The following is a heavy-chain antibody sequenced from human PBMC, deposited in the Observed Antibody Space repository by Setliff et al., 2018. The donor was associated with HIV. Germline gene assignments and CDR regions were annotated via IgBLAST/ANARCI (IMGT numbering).Heavy chain of an antibody. D-gene: IGHD3-22*01. CDR2: MSAYSGDT. Sequence: ASVKVSCKASGYTFTAYGITWVRQAPGQGLEWMGWMSAYSGDTKYAQKIQGRVNMTRDTSTDTAYVELRSLRFDDTALYYCVRGYYYDKAGYGTFGIWGQGTVVTVTS. CDR1: GYTFTAYG. V-gene: IGHV1-18*04. J-gene: IGHJ3*02. CDR3: VRGYYYDKAGYGTFGI.